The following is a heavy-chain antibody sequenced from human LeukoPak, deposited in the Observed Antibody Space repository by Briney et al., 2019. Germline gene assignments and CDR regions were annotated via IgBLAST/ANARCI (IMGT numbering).Heavy chain of an antibody. V-gene: IGHV1-69*05. Sequence: GASVKVSCKASGGTFSNYAINWVRQAPGQGLEWMGGIIPIFDTANYAQKFQGRVTITTDESTNTAYMDLSSLRSEDTAVYYCARVTGTTFTDAFDXXXQGTMXTVXS. CDR3: ARVTGTTFTDAFDX. CDR2: IIPIFDTA. D-gene: IGHD1-7*01. J-gene: IGHJ3*02. CDR1: GGTFSNYA.